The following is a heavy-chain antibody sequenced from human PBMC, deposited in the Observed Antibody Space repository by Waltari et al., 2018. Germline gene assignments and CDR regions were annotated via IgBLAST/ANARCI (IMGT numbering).Heavy chain of an antibody. J-gene: IGHJ4*02. CDR1: GGTFSSYA. D-gene: IGHD1-7*01. CDR3: ASLVANWNSPFDY. Sequence: QVQLVQSGAEVKKPGSSVKVSCKASGGTFSSYAISWVRQAPGQGREWMGGSVPSLGIANYAQKFQGRVTITADEATSTAYMELSSLRSEDTAVYYCASLVANWNSPFDYWGQGTLVTVSS. V-gene: IGHV1-69*04. CDR2: SVPSLGIA.